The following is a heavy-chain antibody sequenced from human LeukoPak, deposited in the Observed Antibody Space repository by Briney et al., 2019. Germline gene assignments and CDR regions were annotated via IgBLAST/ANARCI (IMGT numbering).Heavy chain of an antibody. CDR3: ARDESGDYVPHFVY. D-gene: IGHD4-17*01. CDR1: GGSFGGYY. J-gene: IGHJ4*02. CDR2: IYYSGST. V-gene: IGHV4-59*01. Sequence: SETLSLTCAVYGGSFGGYYGSWIRQPPRKGREWIGYIYYSGSTNYNPSLKSRVTISVDTSKNQFSLRLSSVTAADTAVYYCARDESGDYVPHFVYWGQGTLVTVSS.